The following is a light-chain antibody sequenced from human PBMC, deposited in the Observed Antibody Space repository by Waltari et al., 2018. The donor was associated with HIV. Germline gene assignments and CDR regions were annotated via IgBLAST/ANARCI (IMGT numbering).Light chain of an antibody. CDR2: EVT. J-gene: IGLJ2*01. CDR3: SSYTSSATGVL. CDR1: SSDIGGYNF. V-gene: IGLV2-14*01. Sequence: QSALTQPAPVSGSPGQSITISCTGTSSDIGGYNFVPWYQQHPGRAPRLMIYEVTSRPSGVSNRFSGSRSGNTASLTISGLQAEDEADYYCSSYTSSATGVLFGGGTTLTVL.